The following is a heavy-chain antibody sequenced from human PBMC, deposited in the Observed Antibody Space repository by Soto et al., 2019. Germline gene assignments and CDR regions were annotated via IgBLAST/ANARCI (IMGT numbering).Heavy chain of an antibody. D-gene: IGHD4-4*01. V-gene: IGHV3-64D*06. Sequence: SLRLSCSASGFPFSRFAIHWVRQAPGKGLVYVSGISFNGGDTYHADSVKGRFSISRDNSKNTLYLQMSSLRAEDTAVYYCVKDGAVTFSGWLFDYWGQGTPVTVSS. J-gene: IGHJ4*02. CDR2: ISFNGGDT. CDR1: GFPFSRFA. CDR3: VKDGAVTFSGWLFDY.